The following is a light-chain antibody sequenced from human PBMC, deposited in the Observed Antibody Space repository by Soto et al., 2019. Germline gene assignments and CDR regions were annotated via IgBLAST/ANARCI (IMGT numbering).Light chain of an antibody. J-gene: IGLJ1*01. V-gene: IGLV2-8*01. CDR3: SSYAGSNNYV. Sequence: SALTQPPSASXXPGQSVTISCTXTSSDVGGYNYVSWYQQHPGKAPKLMIYEVSKRPSGVPDRFSGSKSGNTASLTVSGLQAEDEADYYCSSYAGSNNYVFGTGTKVTVL. CDR2: EVS. CDR1: SSDVGGYNY.